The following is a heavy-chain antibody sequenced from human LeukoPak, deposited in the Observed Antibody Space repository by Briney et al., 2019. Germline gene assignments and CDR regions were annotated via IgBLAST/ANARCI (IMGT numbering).Heavy chain of an antibody. J-gene: IGHJ4*02. CDR2: ISGSGGST. Sequence: GGSLRLSCAASGFTFSSYAMSWVRQAPGKGLEWVSAISGSGGSTYYADSVKGRFTISRDNSKNTLYLQMNSLRAEDTAVYYCAKEELEYYYDSSGYSPLFDYWGQGTLVTVSS. CDR3: AKEELEYYYDSSGYSPLFDY. CDR1: GFTFSSYA. D-gene: IGHD3-22*01. V-gene: IGHV3-23*01.